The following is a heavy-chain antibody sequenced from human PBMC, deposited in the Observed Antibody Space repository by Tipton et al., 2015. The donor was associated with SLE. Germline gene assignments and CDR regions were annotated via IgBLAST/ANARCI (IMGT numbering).Heavy chain of an antibody. Sequence: LRLSCTVSGGSISSVTYYWTWIRPHPGKGLEWIGYIYFTGRTYYNPSLKSRLTISLDTSKNQFSLKMSSVTAADTAVYYCARVKDYHLWVDPWGQGTLVTVSS. CDR2: IYFTGRT. CDR3: ARVKDYHLWVDP. D-gene: IGHD4-11*01. V-gene: IGHV4-31*03. J-gene: IGHJ5*02. CDR1: GGSISSVTYY.